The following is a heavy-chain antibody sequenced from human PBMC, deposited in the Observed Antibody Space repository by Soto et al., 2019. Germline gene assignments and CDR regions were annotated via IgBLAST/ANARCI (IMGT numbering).Heavy chain of an antibody. CDR3: ASSMVRGVIINYFDY. CDR1: GGSISSSSYY. D-gene: IGHD3-10*01. Sequence: PSETLSLTCTVSGGSISSSSYYWGWIRQPPGKGLEWIGSIYYSGSTYYNPSLKSRVTISVDTSKNQFSLKLSSVTAADTAVYYCASSMVRGVIINYFDYWGQGTLVTAPQ. V-gene: IGHV4-39*01. CDR2: IYYSGST. J-gene: IGHJ4*02.